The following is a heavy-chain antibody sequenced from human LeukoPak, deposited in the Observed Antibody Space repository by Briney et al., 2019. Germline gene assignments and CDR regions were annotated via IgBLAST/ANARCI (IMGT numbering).Heavy chain of an antibody. Sequence: PSGGSLRLSCAASGFTFSSYAMSWVRQAPGKGLEWVSAISGSGGSTYYADSVKGRLTISRDNSNNTLYLQMNSLRAEDTAVYYCAKSNGAWAFDIWGQGTMVTVSS. V-gene: IGHV3-23*01. J-gene: IGHJ3*02. CDR1: GFTFSSYA. D-gene: IGHD2-8*01. CDR3: AKSNGAWAFDI. CDR2: ISGSGGST.